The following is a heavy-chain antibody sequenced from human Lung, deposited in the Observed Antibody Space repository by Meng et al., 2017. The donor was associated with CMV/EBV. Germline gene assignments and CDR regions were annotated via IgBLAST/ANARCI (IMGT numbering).Heavy chain of an antibody. CDR2: IKQDGSEK. V-gene: IGHV3-7*01. Sequence: GESLKISCAASGFTFSSYWMSWVRQAPGKGLEWVANIKQDGSEKYYVDSVKGRFTISRDNAKNSLYLQMNSLRAEDTAVYYCARVSGIAVAGTLGFGYYYYGMDVWGQGTTVTFSS. D-gene: IGHD6-19*01. CDR1: GFTFSSYW. CDR3: ARVSGIAVAGTLGFGYYYYGMDV. J-gene: IGHJ6*02.